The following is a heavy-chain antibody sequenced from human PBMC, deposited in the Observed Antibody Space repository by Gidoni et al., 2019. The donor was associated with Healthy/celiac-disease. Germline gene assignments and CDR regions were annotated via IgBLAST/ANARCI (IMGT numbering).Heavy chain of an antibody. J-gene: IGHJ4*02. CDR1: GFTFGRYS. V-gene: IGHV3-48*02. Sequence: EVQLVESGGGLVQPGGSLRLSCDASGFTFGRYSMNGVRQAPGKGLEWVSYISSISSTIYYADSVKGRFTISRDNAKNSLYLQMNSLRDEDTAVYYCARAGPYDSSGYYLDYWGQGTLVTVSS. D-gene: IGHD3-22*01. CDR3: ARAGPYDSSGYYLDY. CDR2: ISSISSTI.